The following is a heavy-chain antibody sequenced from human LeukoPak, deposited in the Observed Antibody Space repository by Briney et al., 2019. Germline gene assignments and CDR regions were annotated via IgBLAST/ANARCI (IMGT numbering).Heavy chain of an antibody. V-gene: IGHV4-39*07. Sequence: SETLSLTCTVSGGSISSSSYYWGWIRQPPGTGLEWIGNIYYIGSTNYNPSLKSRVTISVDTSKNQFSLKLSSVTAADTAVYYCARGVVAAPQTFDYWGQGTLVAVSS. CDR1: GGSISSSSYY. J-gene: IGHJ4*02. CDR2: IYYIGST. CDR3: ARGVVAAPQTFDY. D-gene: IGHD2-15*01.